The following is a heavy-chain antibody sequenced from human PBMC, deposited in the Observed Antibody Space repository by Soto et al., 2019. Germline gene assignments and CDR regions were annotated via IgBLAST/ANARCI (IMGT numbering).Heavy chain of an antibody. CDR3: ASLYGSGSYYNRNSLDY. CDR1: GGTFSSYA. Sequence: SVKVSCKASGGTFSSYAISWVRQAPGQGLEWMGGIIPIFGTANYAQKFQGRVTITADESTSTAYMELSSLRSEDTAVYYCASLYGSGSYYNRNSLDYWGQGTLVTVSS. CDR2: IIPIFGTA. J-gene: IGHJ4*02. D-gene: IGHD3-10*01. V-gene: IGHV1-69*13.